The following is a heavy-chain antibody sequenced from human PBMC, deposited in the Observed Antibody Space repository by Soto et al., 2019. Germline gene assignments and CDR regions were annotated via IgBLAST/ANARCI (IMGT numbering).Heavy chain of an antibody. CDR1: GSTFSSYS. CDR2: ISSSSSYI. CDR3: ARSSTVTTSGNFDY. V-gene: IGHV3-21*01. Sequence: GGSLRLSCAASGSTFSSYSMNWVRQAPGKGLEWVSSISSSSSYIYYADSVKGRFTISRDNAKNSLYLQMNSLRAEDTAVYYCARSSTVTTSGNFDYWGQGTLVTVSS. D-gene: IGHD4-17*01. J-gene: IGHJ4*02.